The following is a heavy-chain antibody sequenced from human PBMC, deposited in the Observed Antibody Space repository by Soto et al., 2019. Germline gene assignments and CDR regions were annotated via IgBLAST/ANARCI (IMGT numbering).Heavy chain of an antibody. D-gene: IGHD6-13*01. CDR3: ARHLWVGSSWYLGAFDI. CDR2: IYYSGST. V-gene: IGHV4-59*08. CDR1: GDSISNYY. Sequence: QVQLQESGPGLVKPSETLSLTCTVSGDSISNYYWSWIRQPPGKGLEWIGYIYYSGSTNYNPSLKSRVTISVDTSKNQFSLKLSSVTAADTAVYYCARHLWVGSSWYLGAFDIWGQWTMVTVSS. J-gene: IGHJ3*02.